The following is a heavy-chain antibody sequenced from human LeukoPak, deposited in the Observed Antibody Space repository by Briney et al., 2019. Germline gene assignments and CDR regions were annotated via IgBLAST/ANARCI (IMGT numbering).Heavy chain of an antibody. D-gene: IGHD3-3*01. CDR1: GGSISSSGYY. Sequence: SETLSLTCTVSGGSISSSGYYWGWIRQPPGKGLEWIGSIYHSGSTYYNPSLKSRVTISVDTSKNQFSLKLSSVTAADTAVYYCARRPEWYNIDYWGQGTLVTVSS. CDR3: ARRPEWYNIDY. V-gene: IGHV4-39*07. CDR2: IYHSGST. J-gene: IGHJ4*02.